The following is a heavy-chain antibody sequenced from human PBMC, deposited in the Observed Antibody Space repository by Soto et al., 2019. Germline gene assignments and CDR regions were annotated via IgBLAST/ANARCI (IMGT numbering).Heavy chain of an antibody. V-gene: IGHV3-21*04. CDR3: ARDLLSGANYYAH. J-gene: IGHJ4*02. CDR2: ISYTGDFI. CDR1: GFTFSDYA. D-gene: IGHD6-19*01. Sequence: PGGSLRLSCAGSGFTFSDYAMNWVRQAPGKGLEWVSSISYTGDFIYYADSVKGRFTISRDNAKNALYLQMTGLRGDDTAVYYCARDLLSGANYYAHWGQGTLVTVSS.